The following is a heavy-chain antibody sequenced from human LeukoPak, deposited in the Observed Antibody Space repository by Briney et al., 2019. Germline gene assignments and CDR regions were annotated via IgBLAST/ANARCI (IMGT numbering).Heavy chain of an antibody. CDR2: ISTGGST. CDR1: GFTFSSYG. J-gene: IGHJ4*02. V-gene: IGHV3-53*01. Sequence: GGSLRLSCAASGFTFSSYGMHWVRQAPGKGLEWLSVISTGGSTNYADSVKGRFTISRDNSKNILYLQMNSLRAEDTAVYYCARDDYYDSSGLDYWGQGILVTVSS. CDR3: ARDDYYDSSGLDY. D-gene: IGHD3-22*01.